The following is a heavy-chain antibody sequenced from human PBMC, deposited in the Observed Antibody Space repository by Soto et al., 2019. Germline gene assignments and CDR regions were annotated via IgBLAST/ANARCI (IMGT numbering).Heavy chain of an antibody. CDR1: GGSITTGGRY. V-gene: IGHV4-31*02. CDR2: IYYSGNT. J-gene: IGHJ3*02. CDR3: AQALVFTGGDGFDI. D-gene: IGHD1-1*01. Sequence: QVRLQEWGPGLVKPSQTLSLKCSVSGGSITTGGRYWSWIRQLPGKGLEWIGDIYYSGNTYYNASLKSRVTVSVESAKKQFFRKLSSVTAADTAVYYCAQALVFTGGDGFDIWGQGRLVTVSS.